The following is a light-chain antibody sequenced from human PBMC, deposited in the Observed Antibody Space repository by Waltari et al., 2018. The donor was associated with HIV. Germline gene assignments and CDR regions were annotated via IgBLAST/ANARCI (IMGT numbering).Light chain of an antibody. J-gene: IGLJ3*02. Sequence: QSVLTQPPSVSEAPRQRVTIPCSGSSSNIGNNAVNWYQQLPGKAPKLLIYYNDLLSSGGSDRFSGSKSGNTASLTISGLQAEDEADYYCCSYAGSSTWVFGGGTKLTVL. CDR1: SSNIGNNA. CDR3: CSYAGSSTWV. V-gene: IGLV1-36*01. CDR2: YND.